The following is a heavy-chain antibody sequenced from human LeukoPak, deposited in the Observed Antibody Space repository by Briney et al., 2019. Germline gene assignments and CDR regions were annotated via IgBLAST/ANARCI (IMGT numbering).Heavy chain of an antibody. CDR2: ITDSGGTT. Sequence: GGSLRLSCAASGFTFSSYWMHWVRQAPGKGLEWVSTITDSGGTTYYADSVKGRFTISRDNSKNTLYLQMNSLRDEDTAVYYCAKVPYSDYGAGRPPFMDVWGHGTTVAISS. J-gene: IGHJ6*02. D-gene: IGHD3-10*01. CDR1: GFTFSSYW. CDR3: AKVPYSDYGAGRPPFMDV. V-gene: IGHV3-23*01.